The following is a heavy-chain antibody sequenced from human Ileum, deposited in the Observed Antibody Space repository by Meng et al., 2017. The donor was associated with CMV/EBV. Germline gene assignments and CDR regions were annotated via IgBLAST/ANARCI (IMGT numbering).Heavy chain of an antibody. D-gene: IGHD5-24*01. CDR1: GGSLSGYY. J-gene: IGHJ4*02. Sequence: QVQLQQVGAGLLKPSETLSLTCAVYGGSLSGYYWSWIRQPPGKGLEWIGEINHSGSTNYNPSLKSRVTISVDTSKNQFSLKLSSVTAADTAVYYCARGRRDGYNNPPLDYWGQGTLVTVSS. CDR2: INHSGST. CDR3: ARGRRDGYNNPPLDY. V-gene: IGHV4-34*01.